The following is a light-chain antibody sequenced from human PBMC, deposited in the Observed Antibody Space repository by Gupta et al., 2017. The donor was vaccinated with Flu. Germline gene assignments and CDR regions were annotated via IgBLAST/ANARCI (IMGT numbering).Light chain of an antibody. V-gene: IGLV1-44*01. CDR2: SNN. CDR1: SSNIGTNN. Sequence: RVTISSSGSSSNIGTNNVNWYQQLPGSAPKLLIYSNNQRHSGVPDRFSGSKSGTSASLAISGLQAEDEASYYCAAWDASLNGPEFGGGTELTVL. CDR3: AAWDASLNGPE. J-gene: IGLJ2*01.